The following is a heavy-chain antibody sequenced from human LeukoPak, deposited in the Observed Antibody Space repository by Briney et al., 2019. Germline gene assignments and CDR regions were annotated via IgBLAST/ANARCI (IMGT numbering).Heavy chain of an antibody. J-gene: IGHJ5*02. CDR1: GYSISSGYY. V-gene: IGHV4-38-2*02. CDR3: ARVPGPNWFDP. CDR2: IYQSGST. Sequence: SSETLSLTCTVSGYSISSGYYWGWLRQPPGKGLEWIGSIYQSGSTYYNPSVKSRVTISVDTSKNQFSLKLSSVTAADTAVYFCARVPGPNWFDPWGQGTLVTVSS.